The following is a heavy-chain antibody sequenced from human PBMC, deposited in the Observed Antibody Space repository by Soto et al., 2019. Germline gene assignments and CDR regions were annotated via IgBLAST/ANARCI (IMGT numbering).Heavy chain of an antibody. CDR3: ARDVSSSWFSSFFDY. CDR1: GGSISSGGYY. Sequence: QVQLQESGPGLVKPSQTLSLTCTVSGGSISSGGYYWSWIRQHPGKGLEWIGYIYYSGSTYYNPSLKRRVTISVDTSKNQFSLKRSSVTAADTAVYYCARDVSSSWFSSFFDYWGQGTLVTVSS. V-gene: IGHV4-31*03. J-gene: IGHJ4*02. CDR2: IYYSGST. D-gene: IGHD6-13*01.